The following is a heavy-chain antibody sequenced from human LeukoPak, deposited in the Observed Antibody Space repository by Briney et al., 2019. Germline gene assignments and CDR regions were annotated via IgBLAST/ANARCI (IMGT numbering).Heavy chain of an antibody. J-gene: IGHJ4*02. Sequence: GGSLRLSCAASALTFSNYAMSWFRQAPGKGLEWVSGITSGFTPHYADSVKGRFTISRDNSKNTFHLQMNSLRAEDTAVYYCAKDYSDSRVGDVFLEYWGQGTLVTVSS. D-gene: IGHD1-26*01. CDR1: ALTFSNYA. CDR2: ITSGFTP. V-gene: IGHV3-23*01. CDR3: AKDYSDSRVGDVFLEY.